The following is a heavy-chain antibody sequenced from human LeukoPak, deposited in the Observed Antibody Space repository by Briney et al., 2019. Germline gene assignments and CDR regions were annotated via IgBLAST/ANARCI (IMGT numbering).Heavy chain of an antibody. Sequence: SGPTLVNPTQPLTHTCTFSGFSLSTSGVGVGWIRQPPGKALEWLAVIYWDDDKRYSPSLKSRLTITKDTSKNQVVLTMTNMDPVDTATYYCAHSGYTVPQLDYWGQGTLVTVSS. V-gene: IGHV2-5*02. CDR3: AHSGYTVPQLDY. CDR1: GFSLSTSGVG. D-gene: IGHD6-13*01. CDR2: IYWDDDK. J-gene: IGHJ4*02.